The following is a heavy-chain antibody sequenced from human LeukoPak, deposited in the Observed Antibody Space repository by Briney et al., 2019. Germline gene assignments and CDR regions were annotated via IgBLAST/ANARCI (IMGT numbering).Heavy chain of an antibody. Sequence: SETLSLTCTVSGGSISSYYRSWIRQPPGKGLEWIGYIYYSGSTNYNPSLTSRVTISVDTSKNQFSLKLSSVTAADTAVYYCARVMGTTSSVFDYWGQGTLVTVSS. V-gene: IGHV4-59*01. CDR3: ARVMGTTSSVFDY. D-gene: IGHD1-26*01. CDR2: IYYSGST. CDR1: GGSISSYY. J-gene: IGHJ4*02.